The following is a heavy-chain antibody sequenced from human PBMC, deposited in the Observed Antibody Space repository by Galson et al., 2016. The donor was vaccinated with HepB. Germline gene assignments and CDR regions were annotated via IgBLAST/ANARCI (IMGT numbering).Heavy chain of an antibody. V-gene: IGHV3-30*18. CDR1: GFTFNIFG. CDR2: ISYDGSQE. D-gene: IGHD3-16*01. J-gene: IGHJ6*02. Sequence: SLRLSCAASGFTFNIFGMHWVRQAPGKGLEWVAVISYDGSQEYYADSVKGRFTISRDNSKNTLHLQMNSLRTEDTALYFCAKDLHDYVWGSHLYVYYGMDVWGQGTTVTV. CDR3: AKDLHDYVWGSHLYVYYGMDV.